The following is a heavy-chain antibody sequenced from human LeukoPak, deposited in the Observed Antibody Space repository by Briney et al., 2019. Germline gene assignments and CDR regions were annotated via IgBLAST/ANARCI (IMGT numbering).Heavy chain of an antibody. CDR2: ISDSGGTT. Sequence: GGSLRLSCAASGFTFRIYAMSWVRQALGKGLEWVSTISDSGGTTYYADSVKGRFTISRDNAKNTLYVQMNSLRAEDTAVYYCAKPYNYGSGSYYLAWDYWGQGTLVTVSS. D-gene: IGHD3-10*01. V-gene: IGHV3-23*01. CDR1: GFTFRIYA. CDR3: AKPYNYGSGSYYLAWDY. J-gene: IGHJ4*02.